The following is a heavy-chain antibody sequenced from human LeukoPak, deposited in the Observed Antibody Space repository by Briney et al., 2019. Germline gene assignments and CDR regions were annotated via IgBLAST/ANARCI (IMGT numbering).Heavy chain of an antibody. CDR1: GGSISSSSYY. D-gene: IGHD3-3*01. J-gene: IGHJ4*02. Sequence: SETLSLTCTVSGGSISSSSYYWGWIRQPPGKGLEWIGSIYYSGSTYYNPSLKSRVTISVDTSKNQFSLQLSSVTAADTAVCYCAREVGDFWSGYYGSYFDYWGQGTLVTVSS. CDR2: IYYSGST. V-gene: IGHV4-39*07. CDR3: AREVGDFWSGYYGSYFDY.